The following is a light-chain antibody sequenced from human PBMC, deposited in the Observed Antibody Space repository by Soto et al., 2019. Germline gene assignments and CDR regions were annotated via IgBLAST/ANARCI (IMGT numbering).Light chain of an antibody. J-gene: IGLJ1*01. CDR1: SSDVGGYNY. CDR2: EVT. V-gene: IGLV2-8*01. CDR3: CSNAGSHYYV. Sequence: QSALTQPPSASGSPGQSVTISCTGTSSDVGGYNYVSWYQQHPGKATKLLIYEVTKRPSGVPDRFSGSKSGNTASLTVSGLQADDEAEYYCCSNAGSHYYVFGTGTKLTVL.